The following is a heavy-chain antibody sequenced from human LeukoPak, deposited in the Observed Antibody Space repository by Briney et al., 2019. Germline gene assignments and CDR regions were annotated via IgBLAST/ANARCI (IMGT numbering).Heavy chain of an antibody. CDR1: GGSISSYY. Sequence: SETLSLTCTVSGGSISSYYWSWIRQPPGKGLEWIGYIYYSGSTNYNPSLKSRVTISVDTSKNQFSLKLSSVTAADTAVYYCARHQPPFDYWGQGTLVTVSS. J-gene: IGHJ4*02. V-gene: IGHV4-59*08. CDR2: IYYSGST. CDR3: ARHQPPFDY.